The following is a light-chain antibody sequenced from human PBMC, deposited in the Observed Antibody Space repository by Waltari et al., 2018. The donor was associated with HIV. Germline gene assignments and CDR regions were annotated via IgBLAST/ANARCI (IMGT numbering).Light chain of an antibody. CDR1: QGLVDSDGNTH. CDR3: MQGAHWPRT. V-gene: IGKV2-30*01. Sequence: DVVMTQSPLSLPVTLGQPASISCRSSQGLVDSDGNTHLGWFQQRPGQSTKRLIYKVSSRDSGVPDRFSGSGSGTDFTLKISRVEAEDVGVYYCMQGAHWPRTFGQGTKVEIK. J-gene: IGKJ1*01. CDR2: KVS.